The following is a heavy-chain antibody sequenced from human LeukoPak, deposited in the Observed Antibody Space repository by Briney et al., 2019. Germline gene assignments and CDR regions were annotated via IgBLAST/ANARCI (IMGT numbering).Heavy chain of an antibody. V-gene: IGHV3-23*01. J-gene: IGHJ4*02. CDR1: GFTFSSYA. CDR3: AKNRRLQILEK. Sequence: GGSLRLSCAASGFTFSSYAMSWVRQAPGKGLEWVSAISGSGGSTYYADPVKGRFTISRDNSKNTLYLQMNSLRAEDTAVYYCAKNRRLQILEKWGQGTLVTVSS. CDR2: ISGSGGST. D-gene: IGHD1-14*01.